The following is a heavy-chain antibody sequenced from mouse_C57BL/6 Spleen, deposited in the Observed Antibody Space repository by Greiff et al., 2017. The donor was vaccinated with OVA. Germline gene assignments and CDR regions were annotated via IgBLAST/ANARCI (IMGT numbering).Heavy chain of an antibody. J-gene: IGHJ3*01. Sequence: QVQLQQPGAELVRPGSSVKLSCKASGYTFTSYWMHWVKQRPIQGLEWIGNIDPSDSETHYNQKFKDKATLTVDKSSSTAYMQLSSLTSEDSAVYYCAKGVDGYSFAYWGQGTLVTVSA. CDR3: AKGVDGYSFAY. CDR2: IDPSDSET. CDR1: GYTFTSYW. D-gene: IGHD2-3*01. V-gene: IGHV1-52*01.